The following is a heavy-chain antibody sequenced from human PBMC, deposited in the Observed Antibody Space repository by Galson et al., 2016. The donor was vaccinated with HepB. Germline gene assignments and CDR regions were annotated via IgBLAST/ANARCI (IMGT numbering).Heavy chain of an antibody. CDR2: IDAGNGNT. V-gene: IGHV1-3*01. CDR1: RYTFTNYA. Sequence: KVSCKASRYTFTNYAIHWVRQAPGQRLEWMGWIDAGNGNTKYSQKFQGRVTIARDTSASTAYMELSSLRSEDTAVYYCARGDVIPSTFYYYYSGLDVWGQGTTVTVSS. CDR3: ARGDVIPSTFYYYYSGLDV. D-gene: IGHD2/OR15-2a*01. J-gene: IGHJ6*02.